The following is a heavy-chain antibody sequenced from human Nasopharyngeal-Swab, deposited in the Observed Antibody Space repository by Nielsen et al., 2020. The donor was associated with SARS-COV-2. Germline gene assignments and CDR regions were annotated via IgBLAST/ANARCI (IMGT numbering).Heavy chain of an antibody. CDR1: GFSLRTYW. CDR2: IDNDGAIT. Sequence: GSLRLSCAASGFSLRTYWMHWVRQSPGKGLLWVSRIDNDGAITNYADSVKGRFTISRDNAKNTLYLQMNSLRADDTAVYYCARDVGGRDNYWGQGALVTVSS. D-gene: IGHD2-15*01. V-gene: IGHV3-74*01. J-gene: IGHJ4*02. CDR3: ARDVGGRDNY.